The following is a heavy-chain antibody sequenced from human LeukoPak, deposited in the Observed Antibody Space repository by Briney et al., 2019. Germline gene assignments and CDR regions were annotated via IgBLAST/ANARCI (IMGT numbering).Heavy chain of an antibody. D-gene: IGHD3-16*01. CDR3: ASKPRGESRPFDY. Sequence: ASVKGSCKASGYTFTAHAVHWVRQAPGQRLEWMGWINVANGETGYSQKFQDRVTITRDTSASTGYMEMSSLIPEDTAVYYCASKPRGESRPFDYWGQGTLVTVSS. CDR1: GYTFTAHA. CDR2: INVANGET. J-gene: IGHJ4*02. V-gene: IGHV1-3*01.